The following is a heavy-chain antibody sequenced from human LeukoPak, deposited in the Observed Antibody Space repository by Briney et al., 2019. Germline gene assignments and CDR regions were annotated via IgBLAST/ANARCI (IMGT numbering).Heavy chain of an antibody. J-gene: IGHJ5*02. D-gene: IGHD1-7*01. CDR3: AKSGDNIWNYFDP. CDR1: GFTFINYA. V-gene: IGHV3-23*01. CDR2: ISGSGGNT. Sequence: GGSLRLSCATSGFTFINYAMTWVRQAPGKGLEWVSSISGSGGNTYYADSVKGRFTISRDNSKNTPNLQMNSLRAEDTAVYYCAKSGDNIWNYFDPWGQGTLVTVSS.